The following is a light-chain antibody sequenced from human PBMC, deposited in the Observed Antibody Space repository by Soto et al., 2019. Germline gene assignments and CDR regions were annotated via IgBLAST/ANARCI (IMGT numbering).Light chain of an antibody. CDR3: CSYAGSGTDNYV. J-gene: IGLJ1*01. V-gene: IGLV2-23*01. CDR1: SSDIGTYNL. CDR2: EGI. Sequence: QSALTQPASVSGSPGQSITISCTGTSSDIGTYNLVSWYQHYPGKAPKLMIYEGIKRPSGVSNRFSGSKSGNTAFLTISGLQAEDEVDYYCCSYAGSGTDNYVFGSGTKVTVL.